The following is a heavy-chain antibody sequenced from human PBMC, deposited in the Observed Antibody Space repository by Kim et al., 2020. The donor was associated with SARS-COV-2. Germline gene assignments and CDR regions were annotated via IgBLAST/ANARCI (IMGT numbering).Heavy chain of an antibody. CDR3: ARSDYYYDSSGYYYPPAD. D-gene: IGHD3-22*01. CDR1: GYSISSSNW. Sequence: SETLSLTCAVSGYSISSSNWWGWIRQPPGKGLEWIWYIYYSGSTYYNPSLTSRVTMSVDTSKNQFSLKLSSVTAVDTAVYYCARSDYYYDSSGYYYPPADWGQGTLVTVSS. CDR2: IYYSGST. V-gene: IGHV4-28*01. J-gene: IGHJ4*02.